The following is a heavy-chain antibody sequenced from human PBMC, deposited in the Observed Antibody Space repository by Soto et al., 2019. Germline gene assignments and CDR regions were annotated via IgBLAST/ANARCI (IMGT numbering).Heavy chain of an antibody. CDR2: IYYSGST. J-gene: IGHJ6*02. V-gene: IGHV4-31*03. CDR1: GGSISSGGYY. CDR3: ASYLGPRIVVVPAAIEDYFFYGMDV. D-gene: IGHD2-2*02. Sequence: PSETLSLTCTVSGGSISSGGYYWSWIRQHPGKGLEWIGYIYYSGSTYYNPSLKSRVTISVDTSKNQFSLKLSSVTAADTAVYYCASYLGPRIVVVPAAIEDYFFYGMDVWGQGTSVTVSS.